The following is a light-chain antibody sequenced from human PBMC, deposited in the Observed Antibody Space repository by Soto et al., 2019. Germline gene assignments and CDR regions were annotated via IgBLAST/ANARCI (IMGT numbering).Light chain of an antibody. J-gene: IGLJ1*01. Sequence: QSVLTQPASVSGSPGQSITISCTGTSSDVGGFKFVSWYLQHPGKAPRLLIYEINNRPSGVSDRFSGSRSGNTASLTISGLQAEDEADYYCTSYTSRSTYVFGTGTKVTVL. CDR3: TSYTSRSTYV. V-gene: IGLV2-14*01. CDR2: EIN. CDR1: SSDVGGFKF.